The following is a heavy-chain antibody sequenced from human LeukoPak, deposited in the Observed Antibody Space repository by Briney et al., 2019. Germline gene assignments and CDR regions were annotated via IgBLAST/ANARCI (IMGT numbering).Heavy chain of an antibody. Sequence: SETLSLTCTVSGGSISSGSYYWSWIRQPAGKGLEWIGHIYTSGGTNYNPSLKSRVTMSLDTSKNQFSLKLSSVTAADTAVYFCARDRTGIYYHYYMDVWGKGTTVTISS. CDR2: IYTSGGT. CDR3: ARDRTGIYYHYYMDV. J-gene: IGHJ6*03. CDR1: GGSISSGSYY. D-gene: IGHD7-27*01. V-gene: IGHV4-61*09.